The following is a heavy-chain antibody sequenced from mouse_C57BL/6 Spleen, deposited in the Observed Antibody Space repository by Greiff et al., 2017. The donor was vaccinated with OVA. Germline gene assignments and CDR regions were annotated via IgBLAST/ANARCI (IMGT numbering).Heavy chain of an antibody. CDR3: ARGDGNYVRAWFAY. J-gene: IGHJ3*01. Sequence: VQVVESGPELVKPGASVKISCKASGYAFSSSWMNWVKQRPGKGLEWIGRIYPGDGDTNYNGKFKGKATLTADKSSSPAYMQLSSLTSEDSAVYFCARGDGNYVRAWFAYWGQGTLVTVSA. CDR2: IYPGDGDT. D-gene: IGHD2-1*01. V-gene: IGHV1-82*01. CDR1: GYAFSSSW.